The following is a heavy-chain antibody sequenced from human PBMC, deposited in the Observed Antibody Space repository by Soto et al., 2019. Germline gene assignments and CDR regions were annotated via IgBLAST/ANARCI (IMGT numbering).Heavy chain of an antibody. D-gene: IGHD6-19*01. V-gene: IGHV1-46*01. CDR2: INPSGGSP. J-gene: IGHJ4*02. Sequence: GASVKVSCKASGYTFTNYYIHWVRQAPGQGLEWMGVINPSGGSPTYAQSFQGRVTMTGDTSTSTVYVDLSSLRSEDTAIYYCARVRSRGVTVTGFDYWGQGTLVTVSS. CDR3: ARVRSRGVTVTGFDY. CDR1: GYTFTNYY.